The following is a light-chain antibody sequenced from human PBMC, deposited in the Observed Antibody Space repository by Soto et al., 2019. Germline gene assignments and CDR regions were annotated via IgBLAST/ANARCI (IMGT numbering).Light chain of an antibody. CDR3: QQSYSVPYT. J-gene: IGKJ2*01. CDR1: QSISNY. Sequence: DIQMTQSPSSLSASVGDRVTITCRASQSISNYLNWYQRKSGKAPKLLIFAASSLQSGVPSRFSGSGSGTDFTLTISRLQPEDFATYYCQQSYSVPYTFGQGTKLVIK. V-gene: IGKV1-39*01. CDR2: AAS.